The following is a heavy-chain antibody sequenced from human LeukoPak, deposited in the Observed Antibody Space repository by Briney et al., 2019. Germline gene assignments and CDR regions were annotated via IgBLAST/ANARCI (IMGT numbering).Heavy chain of an antibody. D-gene: IGHD2-2*01. CDR3: ARGRTSCYFD. CDR2: INHSGST. J-gene: IGHJ4*02. CDR1: GGSFSGYY. Sequence: SETRSLTCAVYGGSFSGYYWSWLRQPPGKGLEWIGEINHSGSTNYNPSLKSRVTISVDTSKNQFSLKLSAVPAADTAVYYCARGRTSCYFDWGQGTLVTVSS. V-gene: IGHV4-34*01.